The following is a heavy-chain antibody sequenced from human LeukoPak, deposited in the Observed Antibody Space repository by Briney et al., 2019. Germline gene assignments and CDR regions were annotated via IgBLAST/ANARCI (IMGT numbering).Heavy chain of an antibody. Sequence: ASVKVSCKVSGYTLTELSMHWVRQAPGKGLEWMGGFDPEDGETIYAQKFQGRVTMTEDTSTDTAYMELSSLRSEDTAVYYCATKPYSITMVRGVPPGVYYGMDVWGQGTTVTVSS. CDR2: FDPEDGET. CDR3: ATKPYSITMVRGVPPGVYYGMDV. J-gene: IGHJ6*02. CDR1: GYTLTELS. D-gene: IGHD3-10*01. V-gene: IGHV1-24*01.